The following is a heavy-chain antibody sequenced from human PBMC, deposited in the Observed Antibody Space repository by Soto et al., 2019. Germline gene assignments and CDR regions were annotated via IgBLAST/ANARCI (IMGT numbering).Heavy chain of an antibody. D-gene: IGHD6-6*01. J-gene: IGHJ4*02. CDR2: IWYDGSNK. CDR3: ASGLDYSSSSQGPPDY. V-gene: IGHV3-33*01. CDR1: GFTFSNYG. Sequence: QVQLVESGGGVVQPGRSLRLSCAASGFTFSNYGMHWVRQAPGKGLEWVAVIWYDGSNKYYADSVKGRFTISRDNSKNTLYLQMNSLRAEDTAVYYCASGLDYSSSSQGPPDYWGQGTLVTVS.